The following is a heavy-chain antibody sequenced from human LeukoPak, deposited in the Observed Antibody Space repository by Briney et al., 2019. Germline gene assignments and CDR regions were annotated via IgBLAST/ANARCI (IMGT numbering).Heavy chain of an antibody. CDR3: ARGAFDL. Sequence: SETLSLTCTVSGGSISSSNPYWGWIRQPPGQGLEWIGTVFYSGSPYYNPSLKSRVTISMDTSKNQFSLNLTSVTAADTAVYYCARGAFDLWGRGTLVTVSS. CDR1: GGSISSSNPY. V-gene: IGHV4-39*07. CDR2: VFYSGSP. J-gene: IGHJ2*01.